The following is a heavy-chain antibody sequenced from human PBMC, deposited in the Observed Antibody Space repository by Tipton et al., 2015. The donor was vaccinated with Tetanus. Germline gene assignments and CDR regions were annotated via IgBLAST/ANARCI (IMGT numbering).Heavy chain of an antibody. D-gene: IGHD2-8*02. CDR3: ARGGGNLTFQRPTGRWFEP. J-gene: IGHJ5*02. V-gene: IGHV4-31*11. CDR1: GGCINSGAYC. CDR2: ISSGGRT. Sequence: TLSLTCAISGGCINSGAYCWSWIRQHPGKGLESIGCISSGGRTFYNPSLTSRVSISVDRSNNQFSLKLTSVTAAETAIYYHARGGGNLTFQRPTGRWFEPWGHGTLVTVSS.